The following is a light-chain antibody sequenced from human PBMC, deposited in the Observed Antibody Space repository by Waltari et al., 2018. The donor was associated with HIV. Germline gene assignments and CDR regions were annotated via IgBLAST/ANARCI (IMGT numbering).Light chain of an antibody. CDR3: QAWDNSTAYV. CDR2: QDS. V-gene: IGLV3-1*01. CDR1: KLGAKY. J-gene: IGLJ1*01. Sequence: SNDLTQPPSVSESPGQTATITCSQNKLGAKYTYWYQQKPGQSPVLVIYQDSKRPSGIPERFSGSNSGNTATLTIAGTQTVDEADYYCQAWDNSTAYVFGTGTKVTVL.